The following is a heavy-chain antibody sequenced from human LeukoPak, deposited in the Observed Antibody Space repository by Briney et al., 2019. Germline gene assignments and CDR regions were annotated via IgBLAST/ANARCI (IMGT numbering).Heavy chain of an antibody. CDR1: GFTFSSYA. D-gene: IGHD2-15*01. Sequence: GGSVRLSCAASGFTFSSYAMHWVRQAPGKGLEWVAVISYDGSNKYYADSVKGRFTISRDNSKNTLYPQMNSLRAEDTAVYYCARGYGAATSNTIFSGFDYWGQGTLVTVSS. J-gene: IGHJ4*02. CDR2: ISYDGSNK. V-gene: IGHV3-30-3*01. CDR3: ARGYGAATSNTIFSGFDY.